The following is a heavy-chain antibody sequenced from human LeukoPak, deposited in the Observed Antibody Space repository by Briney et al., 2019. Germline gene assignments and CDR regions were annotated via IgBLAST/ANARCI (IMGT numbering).Heavy chain of an antibody. CDR1: GGSISSGSYY. Sequence: SQTLSLTCTVSGGSISSGSYYWSWIRQPAGKGLEWTGRIYTSGSTNYNPSLKSRVTISVDTSKNQFSLKLSSVTAADTAVYYCARESGYSYGFWFDYWGQGTLVTVSS. J-gene: IGHJ4*02. CDR3: ARESGYSYGFWFDY. CDR2: IYTSGST. V-gene: IGHV4-61*02. D-gene: IGHD5-18*01.